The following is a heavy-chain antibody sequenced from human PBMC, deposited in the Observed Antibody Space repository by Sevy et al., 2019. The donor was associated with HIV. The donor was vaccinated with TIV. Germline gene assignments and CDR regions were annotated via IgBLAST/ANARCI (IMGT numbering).Heavy chain of an antibody. CDR3: ATEYSYDY. J-gene: IGHJ4*02. D-gene: IGHD4-4*01. CDR1: GHTFSYYY. Sequence: ASVKVSCKASGHTFSYYYIQWVRQAPGQGLEWMGWINSNSGAISYAQKFQGRVTMTSDTSISTVYMELSRLRSDDTAVYYCATEYSYDYWGQGTLVTVSS. V-gene: IGHV1-2*02. CDR2: INSNSGAI.